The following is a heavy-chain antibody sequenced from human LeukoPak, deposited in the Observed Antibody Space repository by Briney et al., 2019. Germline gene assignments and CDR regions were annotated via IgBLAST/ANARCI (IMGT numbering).Heavy chain of an antibody. D-gene: IGHD6-6*01. V-gene: IGHV4-59*12. CDR1: GASLSPYY. Sequence: SETLSLTCTVSGASLSPYYWSWIRQPPGKGLECIAYIHYTGITSYNPSLRSRLTISVDTSKNQFSLKLSSVTAADTAVYYCARGLRQLVRSWHYWGQGTLVTVSS. CDR2: IHYTGIT. J-gene: IGHJ4*02. CDR3: ARGLRQLVRSWHY.